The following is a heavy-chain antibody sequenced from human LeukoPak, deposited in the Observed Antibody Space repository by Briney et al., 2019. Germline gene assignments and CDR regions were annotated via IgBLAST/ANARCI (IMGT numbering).Heavy chain of an antibody. CDR2: TSGSGGST. CDR3: AKDGNYGSGSYYFAK. CDR1: GFTFSSYA. J-gene: IGHJ4*02. D-gene: IGHD3-10*01. Sequence: PGGSLRLSCAASGFTFSSYAMSWVRQAPGKGLEWVSATSGSGGSTYYADSVKGRFTISRDNSKNTLYLQMNSLRAEDTAVYYCAKDGNYGSGSYYFAKWGQGTLVTVSS. V-gene: IGHV3-23*01.